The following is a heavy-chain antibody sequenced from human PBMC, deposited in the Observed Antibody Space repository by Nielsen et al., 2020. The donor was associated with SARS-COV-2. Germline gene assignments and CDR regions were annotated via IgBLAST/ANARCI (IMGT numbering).Heavy chain of an antibody. J-gene: IGHJ6*02. Sequence: ASVKVSCKASGGTFSSYAISWVRQAPGQGLEWMGWISAYNGNTNYAQKLQGRVTMTTDTSTSTAYMELRSLRSDDTAVYYCARDLSGAAAGVSPLHYYYYGMDVWGQGTTVTVSS. CDR1: GGTFSSYA. CDR2: ISAYNGNT. D-gene: IGHD6-13*01. V-gene: IGHV1-18*01. CDR3: ARDLSGAAAGVSPLHYYYYGMDV.